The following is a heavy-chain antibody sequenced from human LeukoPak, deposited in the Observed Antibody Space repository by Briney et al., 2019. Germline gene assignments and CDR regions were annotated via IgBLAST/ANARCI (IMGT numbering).Heavy chain of an antibody. CDR2: IRSKNHGGTA. CDR1: GFPFREAW. D-gene: IGHD1-26*01. Sequence: GGALRISFTAPGFPFREAWVTGGRPAPGEGAGGGGPIRSKNHGGTAEYAASVRGRFTISRDDSKNTIYLEMYRLRTDDTAIYYCAKDVPLTGGGALVYWGQGAPVTVSS. CDR3: AKDVPLTGGGALVY. J-gene: IGHJ4*02. V-gene: IGHV3-15*01.